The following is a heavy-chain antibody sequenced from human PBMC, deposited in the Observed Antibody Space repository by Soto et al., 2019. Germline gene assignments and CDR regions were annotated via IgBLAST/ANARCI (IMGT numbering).Heavy chain of an antibody. CDR3: ARDLPYSSSWWEGFYGMDV. D-gene: IGHD6-13*01. CDR1: GGSISSYY. CDR2: IYYSGST. Sequence: SETLSLTCTVSGGSISSYYWSWIRQLPGKGLEWIGYIYYSGSTNYNPSLKSRVTISVDTSKNQFSLKLSSVTAADTAVYYCARDLPYSSSWWEGFYGMDVWGQGTTVTVSS. V-gene: IGHV4-59*01. J-gene: IGHJ6*02.